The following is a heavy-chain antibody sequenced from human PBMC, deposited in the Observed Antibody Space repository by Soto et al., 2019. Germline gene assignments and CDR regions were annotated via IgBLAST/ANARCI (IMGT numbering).Heavy chain of an antibody. V-gene: IGHV3-23*04. D-gene: IGHD2-15*01. CDR3: AKDPPSYCSGGSCYFDY. CDR1: GFTFSDYA. Sequence: EAQLVESGGGPVQPGGSLRLSCAASGFTFSDYAMSWVRQAPGKGLEWVSGISDSGGNTYYADSVKGRFTISRDNSKNTLYLQMNSLRAEDTAVYYCAKDPPSYCSGGSCYFDYWGQGTLVTVSS. CDR2: ISDSGGNT. J-gene: IGHJ4*02.